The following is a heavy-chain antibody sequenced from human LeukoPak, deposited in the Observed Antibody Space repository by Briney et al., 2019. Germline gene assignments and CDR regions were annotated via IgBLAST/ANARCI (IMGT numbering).Heavy chain of an antibody. D-gene: IGHD6-13*01. CDR2: IYTSGST. CDR1: AGTISSTY. CDR3: ASLRAAGTIDY. Sequence: SETLSLTCTVSAGTISSTYWSWIRQPAGKGLEWIGRIYTSGSTNYNPSLKSRVTMSVDTYKNQFSLKLSCVTDADAAVYYCASLRAAGTIDYWGQGTLVTVSS. V-gene: IGHV4-4*07. J-gene: IGHJ4*02.